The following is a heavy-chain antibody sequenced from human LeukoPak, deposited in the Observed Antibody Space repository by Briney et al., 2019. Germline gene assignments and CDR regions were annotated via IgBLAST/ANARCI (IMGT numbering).Heavy chain of an antibody. D-gene: IGHD3-3*01. Sequence: SETLSLTCTVSGGSTSSSNYYWGWIRQPPGKGLEWIGGIHYSGNTYYNPSLKSRVTISIDTSKNQFSLKLSSVTAADTAVYYCARLGAGPTHYDFWSGYSSFYFDYWGQGTLVTVSS. V-gene: IGHV4-39*01. J-gene: IGHJ4*02. CDR3: ARLGAGPTHYDFWSGYSSFYFDY. CDR1: GGSTSSSNYY. CDR2: IHYSGNT.